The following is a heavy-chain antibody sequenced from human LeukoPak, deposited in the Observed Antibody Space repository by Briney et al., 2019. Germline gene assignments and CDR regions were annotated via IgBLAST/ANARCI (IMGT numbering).Heavy chain of an antibody. D-gene: IGHD3-22*01. J-gene: IGHJ4*02. Sequence: PSQTLSLTCTVSGGSISRGAYYWSWIRQHPGKGPEWIGYIHYSGSTYYNPPLKSRVTISVDTSKNQFSLNLSSVTAADTAVYYCARAPDPNFYDRSGFDYWGQGTLITVSS. V-gene: IGHV4-31*03. CDR1: GGSISRGAYY. CDR3: ARAPDPNFYDRSGFDY. CDR2: IHYSGST.